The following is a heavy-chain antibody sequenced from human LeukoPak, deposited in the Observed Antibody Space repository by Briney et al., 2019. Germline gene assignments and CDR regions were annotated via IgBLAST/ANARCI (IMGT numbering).Heavy chain of an antibody. CDR2: ISGSGGST. V-gene: IGHV3-23*01. Sequence: PGGSLRLSCAASGFTFSSYAMSWVRQAPGKGLEWVSAISGSGGSTYYADSVKGRFTISRDNSKNTLYLQMNSLRAEDTAVYYCARSPHPMAAAGSYYFDYWGQGTLVTVSS. CDR1: GFTFSSYA. D-gene: IGHD6-13*01. J-gene: IGHJ4*02. CDR3: ARSPHPMAAAGSYYFDY.